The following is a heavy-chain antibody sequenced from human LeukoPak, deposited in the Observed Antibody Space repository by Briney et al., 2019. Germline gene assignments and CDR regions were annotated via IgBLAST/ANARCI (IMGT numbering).Heavy chain of an antibody. J-gene: IGHJ3*02. CDR2: INPNSGGT. V-gene: IGHV1-2*02. D-gene: IGHD4-17*01. Sequence: GASVKVSCKASGYTFTGYYMHWVRQAPRQGLEWMGWINPNSGGTNYAQKFQGRVTMTRDTSISTAYMELSRLRSDDTAVYYCARERGMTTVTTAAAFDIWGQGTMVTVSS. CDR3: ARERGMTTVTTAAAFDI. CDR1: GYTFTGYY.